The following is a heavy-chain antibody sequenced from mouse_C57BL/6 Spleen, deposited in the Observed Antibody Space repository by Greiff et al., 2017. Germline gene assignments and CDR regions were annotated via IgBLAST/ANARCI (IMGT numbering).Heavy chain of an antibody. CDR3: ARGKTAHATTVFAY. CDR2: IYPGDGDT. D-gene: IGHD3-2*02. V-gene: IGHV1-80*01. Sequence: VQLQQSGAELVKPGASVKISCKASGYAFSSYWMNWVKQRPGKGLEWIGQIYPGDGDTNYNAKFKGKATLTADKSSSTAYMQLSSLTSEDSAVYFCARGKTAHATTVFAYWGQGTLVTASA. J-gene: IGHJ3*01. CDR1: GYAFSSYW.